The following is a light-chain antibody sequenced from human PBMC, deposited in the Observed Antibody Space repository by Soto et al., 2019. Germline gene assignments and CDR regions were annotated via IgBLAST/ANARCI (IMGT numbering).Light chain of an antibody. J-gene: IGKJ1*01. CDR2: KAS. Sequence: DIQMTQSSSTLSASVGDRVTITCRASQSISSWLAWYQQKPGKAPKLLIYKASSLESGVPSRFSGSGSGTEFTLTISSLQPDDFATYYCQQYNSYSPPWTFGQGTKVEIK. V-gene: IGKV1-5*03. CDR3: QQYNSYSPPWT. CDR1: QSISSW.